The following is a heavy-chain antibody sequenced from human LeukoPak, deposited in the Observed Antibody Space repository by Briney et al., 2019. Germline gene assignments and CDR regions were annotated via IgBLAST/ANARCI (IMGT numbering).Heavy chain of an antibody. D-gene: IGHD2-8*01. Sequence: SETLSLTCAVYGGSFSGYYWSWIRQPPGKGLEWIGEINHSGSTNYNPSVKSRITIAVDTSKLQFSLKLSSVTAADTDVYYCERGPMVYVIDAFEIWGQGTMVTVSS. CDR2: INHSGST. CDR1: GGSFSGYY. CDR3: ERGPMVYVIDAFEI. V-gene: IGHV4-34*01. J-gene: IGHJ3*02.